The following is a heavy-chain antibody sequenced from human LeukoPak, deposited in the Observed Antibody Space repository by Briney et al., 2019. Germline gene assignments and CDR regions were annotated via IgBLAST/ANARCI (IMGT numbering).Heavy chain of an antibody. CDR1: GYSISSGYY. Sequence: TSETLSFTCTVSGYSISSGYYWGWIRQPPGKGLEWIGSIYHSGSTYYNPSLKSRVTISVDTSKNQFSLKLSSVTAADTAVYYCARSKSAMVTSFDYWGQGTLVTVSS. J-gene: IGHJ4*02. D-gene: IGHD5-18*01. CDR2: IYHSGST. V-gene: IGHV4-38-2*02. CDR3: ARSKSAMVTSFDY.